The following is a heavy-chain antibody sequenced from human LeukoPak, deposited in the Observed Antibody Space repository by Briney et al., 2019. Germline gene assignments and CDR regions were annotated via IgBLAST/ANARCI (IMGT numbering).Heavy chain of an antibody. CDR1: GFTFSSYA. D-gene: IGHD3-22*01. V-gene: IGHV3-30*04. CDR2: ISYDGSNK. Sequence: EGSLRLSCAASGFTFSSYAMHWVRQAPGKGLEWVAVISYDGSNKYYADSVKGRFTISRDNSKNTLYLQMNSLRAEDTAVYYCARPFPYYDSSGYYTDYWGQGTLVTVSS. CDR3: ARPFPYYDSSGYYTDY. J-gene: IGHJ4*02.